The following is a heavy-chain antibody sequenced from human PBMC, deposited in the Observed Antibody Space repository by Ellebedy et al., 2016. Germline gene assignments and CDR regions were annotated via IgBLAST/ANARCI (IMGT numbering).Heavy chain of an antibody. D-gene: IGHD6-6*01. V-gene: IGHV3-33*01. CDR2: IWHDGSNK. CDR1: GFTFTDYG. J-gene: IGHJ5*02. CDR3: ARDRAARPRGGNSWLDP. Sequence: GESLKISXAASGFTFTDYGMHWVRQAPGKGLEWVTLIWHDGSNKFYADSVKGRFTISRDNSKNTLYLQVNSLRVEDTAVYFCARDRAARPRGGNSWLDPWGQGTLVTVSS.